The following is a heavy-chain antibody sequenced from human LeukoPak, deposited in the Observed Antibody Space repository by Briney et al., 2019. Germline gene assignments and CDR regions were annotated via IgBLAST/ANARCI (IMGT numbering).Heavy chain of an antibody. Sequence: PGGSLRLSCAASGFTFSGYGMHWVRQAPGKGLEWVAVISYDGSNKYYADSVKGRFTISRDNSKNTLYLQMNSLRAEDTAVYYCAKDGYSSGWFISWDYYYGMDVWGKGTTVTVSS. D-gene: IGHD6-19*01. CDR1: GFTFSGYG. CDR2: ISYDGSNK. CDR3: AKDGYSSGWFISWDYYYGMDV. V-gene: IGHV3-30*18. J-gene: IGHJ6*04.